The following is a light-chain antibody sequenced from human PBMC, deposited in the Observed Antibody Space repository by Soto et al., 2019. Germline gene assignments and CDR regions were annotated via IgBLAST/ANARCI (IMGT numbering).Light chain of an antibody. Sequence: IQMTQSPSTLSASVGDRVTITCRASQSISIWLAWYQQKPGKAPKLLIYKASILESGVPSGFSGSGSGSDFTLTISSLQPDDFATYYCQQYNTYPDTFGQGTKLDIK. CDR3: QQYNTYPDT. V-gene: IGKV1-5*03. CDR2: KAS. CDR1: QSISIW. J-gene: IGKJ2*01.